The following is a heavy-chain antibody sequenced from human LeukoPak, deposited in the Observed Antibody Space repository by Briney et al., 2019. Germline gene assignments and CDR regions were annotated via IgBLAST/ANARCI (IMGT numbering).Heavy chain of an antibody. J-gene: IGHJ4*02. CDR1: GFPFSSYW. D-gene: IGHD3-3*01. V-gene: IGHV3-7*01. Sequence: GGSLPLSCAASGFPFSSYWMSWVRQAPGKGLEWVANIKQDGSEKYYVDSVKGRFTISRDNAKNSLYLQMNSLRAEDTAVYYCARDQDFWSGYFFDYWGQGTLVTVSS. CDR2: IKQDGSEK. CDR3: ARDQDFWSGYFFDY.